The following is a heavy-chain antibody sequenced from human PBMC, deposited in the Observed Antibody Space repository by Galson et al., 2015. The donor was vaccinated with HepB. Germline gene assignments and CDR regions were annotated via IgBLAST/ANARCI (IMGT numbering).Heavy chain of an antibody. V-gene: IGHV3-21*01. Sequence: SLRLSCAASGFTFSSYSMNWVRQAPGKGLEWVSSISSSSSYLYYADSVKGRFTISRDNAKNSLYLQMNSLRAEDTAVYYCARDYYDSSGDDAFDIWGQGTMVTVSS. D-gene: IGHD3-22*01. CDR2: ISSSSSYL. CDR3: ARDYYDSSGDDAFDI. CDR1: GFTFSSYS. J-gene: IGHJ3*02.